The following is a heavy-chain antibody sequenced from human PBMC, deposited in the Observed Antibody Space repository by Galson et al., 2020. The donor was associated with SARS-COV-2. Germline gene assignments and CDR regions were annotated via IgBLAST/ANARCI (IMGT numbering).Heavy chain of an antibody. D-gene: IGHD5-12*01. CDR1: GGTFSSYA. CDR2: IIPIFATP. J-gene: IGHJ6*04. CDR3: AGGLRHPFYSCYVMDV. V-gene: IGHV1-69*13. Sequence: SVKVSCTASGGTFSSYAISWVRRAPGQGLEWMGTIIPIFATPNYAQRFQGRVTITADDSTSTAYMELSSLRSEDTAVCYCAGGLRHPFYSCYVMDVWGKGTTVTVSS.